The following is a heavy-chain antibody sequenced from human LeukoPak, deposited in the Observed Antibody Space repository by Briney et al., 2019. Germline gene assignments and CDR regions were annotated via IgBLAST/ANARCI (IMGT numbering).Heavy chain of an antibody. Sequence: PSETLSLTCAVYGGSFSGYYWSWIRQPPGKGLEWIGEINHGGSTNYNPSLKSRVTISVDTSKNQFSLKLSSVTAADTAVYYCARGRQLRYFDWKGYFDYWGQGTLVTVSS. V-gene: IGHV4-34*01. D-gene: IGHD3-9*01. CDR3: ARGRQLRYFDWKGYFDY. J-gene: IGHJ4*02. CDR1: GGSFSGYY. CDR2: INHGGST.